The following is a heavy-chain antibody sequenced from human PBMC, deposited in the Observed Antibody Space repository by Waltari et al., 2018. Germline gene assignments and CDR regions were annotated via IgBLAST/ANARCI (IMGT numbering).Heavy chain of an antibody. CDR3: ARQLRFVDWIPRYFDS. J-gene: IGHJ4*02. D-gene: IGHD3-3*01. V-gene: IGHV4-39*01. CDR2: IYYSGTP. Sequence: QMELQESGPRLVKPSETLSLTCNVSGDSISGSRNYWAWLRQPPGKNLQWIGSIYYSGTPYYHPALKGRFAISVETSRNQFSLNVNSGTAADTGIYYCARQLRFVDWIPRYFDSWGRGTLATVSS. CDR1: GDSISGSRNY.